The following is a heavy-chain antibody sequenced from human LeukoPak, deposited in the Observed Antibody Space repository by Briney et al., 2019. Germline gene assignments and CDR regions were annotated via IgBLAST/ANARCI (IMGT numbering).Heavy chain of an antibody. CDR1: GFTFSSYG. Sequence: AGGSLRLSCAASGFTFSSYGMYWVRQAPGKGLECAAFITYDGSEMYYADSVKGRFTISRDNSRDTLYLQVNSLRGDDTAIYYCARNRGYTYDYDSFDPWGQGTLVTVSS. V-gene: IGHV3-30*19. D-gene: IGHD5-18*01. J-gene: IGHJ5*02. CDR3: ARNRGYTYDYDSFDP. CDR2: ITYDGSEM.